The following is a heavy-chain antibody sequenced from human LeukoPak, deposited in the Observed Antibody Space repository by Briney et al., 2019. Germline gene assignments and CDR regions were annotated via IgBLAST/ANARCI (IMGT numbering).Heavy chain of an antibody. J-gene: IGHJ4*02. V-gene: IGHV3-23*01. Sequence: GGSLRLSCAASGFPVSSYYMSWVRQAPGKGLEWVSAISGSGGSTYYADSVKGRFTISRDNSKNTLYLQMNSLRAEDTAVYYCAKEGAARHNFDYWGQGTLVTVSS. CDR1: GFPVSSYY. CDR2: ISGSGGST. D-gene: IGHD6-6*01. CDR3: AKEGAARHNFDY.